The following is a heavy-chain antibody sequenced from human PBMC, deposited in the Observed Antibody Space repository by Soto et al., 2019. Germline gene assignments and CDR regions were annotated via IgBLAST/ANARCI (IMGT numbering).Heavy chain of an antibody. D-gene: IGHD3-10*01. CDR3: AYRPGVSQQQFGDWFDP. Sequence: QITLKESGPTLVKPTQTLTLTCTFSGFSLSTSGVGVGWIRQPPGKALEWLALIYWNDDKRYSPSLKSRLTITKDTSKNQVVLTMTNMDPVDTATYYCAYRPGVSQQQFGDWFDPCGQGTLVTVSS. CDR1: GFSLSTSGVG. CDR2: IYWNDDK. V-gene: IGHV2-5*01. J-gene: IGHJ5*02.